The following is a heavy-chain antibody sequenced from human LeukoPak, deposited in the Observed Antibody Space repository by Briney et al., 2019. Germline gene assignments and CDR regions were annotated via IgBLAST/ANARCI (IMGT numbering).Heavy chain of an antibody. CDR3: ARDIVGAKDAFDI. J-gene: IGHJ3*02. CDR2: ISAYNGNT. D-gene: IGHD1-26*01. Sequence: ASVKVSCKASGYTFTSYGISWVRQAPGQWLEWMGWISAYNGNTNYAQKLQGRVTMTTDTSTSTAYMELRSLRSDDTAAYYCARDIVGAKDAFDIWGQGTMVTVSS. V-gene: IGHV1-18*01. CDR1: GYTFTSYG.